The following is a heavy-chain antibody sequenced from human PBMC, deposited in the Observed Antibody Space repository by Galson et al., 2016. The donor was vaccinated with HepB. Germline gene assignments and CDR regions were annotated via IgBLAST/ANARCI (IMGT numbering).Heavy chain of an antibody. CDR1: GDSVSNNNAA. V-gene: IGHV6-1*01. CDR2: TYYISKWYN. D-gene: IGHD3-16*01. CDR3: VRETTSRGLNNWFDP. J-gene: IGHJ5*02. Sequence: CAISGDSVSNNNAAWNWIRQSPSRGLEWLGRTYYISKWYNDYALSVKRRITINPDTSRNQLSIQLKSVTPEDAALYWCVRETTSRGLNNWFDPWGQGTRVTVSS.